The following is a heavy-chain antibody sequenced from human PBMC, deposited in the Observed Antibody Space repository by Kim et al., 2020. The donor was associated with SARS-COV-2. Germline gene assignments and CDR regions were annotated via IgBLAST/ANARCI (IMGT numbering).Heavy chain of an antibody. J-gene: IGHJ6*02. CDR2: ISSSGSTI. CDR1: GFTFSSYE. D-gene: IGHD3-10*01. CDR3: ARVLRARGVFIHYYYYGMDV. Sequence: GGSLRLSCAASGFTFSSYEMNWVRQAPGKGLEWVSYISSSGSTIYYADSVKGRFTISRDNAKNSLYLQMNSLRAEDTAVYYCARVLRARGVFIHYYYYGMDVWGQGTTVTVSS. V-gene: IGHV3-48*03.